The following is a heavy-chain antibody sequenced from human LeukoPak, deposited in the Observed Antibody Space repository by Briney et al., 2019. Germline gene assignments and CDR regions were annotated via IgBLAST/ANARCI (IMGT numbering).Heavy chain of an antibody. V-gene: IGHV3-21*01. D-gene: IGHD4-4*01. Sequence: SGGSLRLSCAASGFTFSTYSMNWVRQAPGKGLEWVSSITGSSSYIYFADSVKGRFTISGDSAKNSLYLQMNSLRAEDTAVYYCAREHDYSNRHLDYWGQGTLVTVSS. J-gene: IGHJ4*02. CDR2: ITGSSSYI. CDR3: AREHDYSNRHLDY. CDR1: GFTFSTYS.